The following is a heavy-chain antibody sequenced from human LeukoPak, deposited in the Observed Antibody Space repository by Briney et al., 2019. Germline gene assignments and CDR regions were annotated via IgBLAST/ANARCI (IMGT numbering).Heavy chain of an antibody. Sequence: ASVKVSCKASGYTFTSYGISWVRQAPGQGLEWMGWISDYNGNTNYAQKLQGRVTMATDTSTSTAYMELRSLRSDDTAVYYCARVYYDSSGPGEDAFDIWGQGTMVTVSS. V-gene: IGHV1-18*01. CDR2: ISDYNGNT. CDR1: GYTFTSYG. J-gene: IGHJ3*02. D-gene: IGHD3-22*01. CDR3: ARVYYDSSGPGEDAFDI.